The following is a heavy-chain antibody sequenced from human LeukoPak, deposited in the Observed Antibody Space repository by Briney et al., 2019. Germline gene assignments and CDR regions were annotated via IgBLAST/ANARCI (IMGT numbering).Heavy chain of an antibody. CDR1: GFTFSNYA. CDR3: AREGVATIPIYYYYYGMDV. Sequence: GGSLRLSCAASGFTFSNYAMSWVRQAPGKGLEWVSGINGGGGGGTFHADSVKGRFTISRDNAKNSLYLQMNSLRAEDTAVYYCAREGVATIPIYYYYYGMDVWGQGTTVTVSS. J-gene: IGHJ6*02. CDR2: INGGGGGGT. V-gene: IGHV3-23*01. D-gene: IGHD5-12*01.